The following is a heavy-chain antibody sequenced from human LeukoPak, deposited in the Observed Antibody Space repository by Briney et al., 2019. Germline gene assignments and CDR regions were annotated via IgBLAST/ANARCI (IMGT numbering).Heavy chain of an antibody. J-gene: IGHJ6*03. V-gene: IGHV3-9*01. CDR2: VSWKSDTL. CDR1: GFIFDDYA. CDR3: AKSGKDGLLWFGELVSNYYYMDV. D-gene: IGHD3-10*01. Sequence: SGGSLRLSCAASGFIFDDYAMPWVRQAPGKGLERVSGVSWKSDTLGYAVSLKGRFTISRDNAKNSLYLQMNGLRAEDTALYYCAKSGKDGLLWFGELVSNYYYMDVWGKGTTVTVSS.